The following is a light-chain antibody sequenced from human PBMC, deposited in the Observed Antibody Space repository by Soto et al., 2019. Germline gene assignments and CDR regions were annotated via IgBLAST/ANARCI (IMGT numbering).Light chain of an antibody. CDR2: EVT. Sequence: QSALTQPASVSGSPGQSITISCTRSSSDVGGFNYVSWYQQHTGKAPKLIIYEVTNRPSGVSNRFSGSRSGNTASLTISGLQADDEADDYCSSYTSSSTRLFGGGTKVTVL. J-gene: IGLJ2*01. V-gene: IGLV2-14*03. CDR1: SSDVGGFNY. CDR3: SSYTSSSTRL.